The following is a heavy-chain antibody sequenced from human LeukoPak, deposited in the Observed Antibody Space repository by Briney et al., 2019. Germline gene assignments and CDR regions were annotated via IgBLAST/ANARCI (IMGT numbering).Heavy chain of an antibody. CDR1: GGSISIYY. V-gene: IGHV4-4*07. J-gene: IGHJ6*03. D-gene: IGHD3-10*01. Sequence: SGTLSLTCTVSGGSISIYYWSSICQPAGEGLEWIGRIFTSGITNYAPSLKSRVTISVDTSKNQFSLNLSSVTAADTAVYYCARESSGNYYNPLGYMDVWGKGTRVTVSS. CDR3: ARESSGNYYNPLGYMDV. CDR2: IFTSGIT.